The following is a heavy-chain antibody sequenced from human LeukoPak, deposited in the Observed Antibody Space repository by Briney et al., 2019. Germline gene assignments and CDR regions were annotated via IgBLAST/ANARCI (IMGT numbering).Heavy chain of an antibody. CDR3: ARAVGPRGQSWFDP. CDR1: GYTFTSYY. J-gene: IGHJ5*02. CDR2: VNPTDGRT. V-gene: IGHV1-46*03. Sequence: ASVKVSCKASGYTFTSYYMHWVRQAPGQGLEWMGVVNPTDGRTTYAQNLQGRVTMTRDTSTSTVYMELSSLKSDDTAVYYCARAVGPRGQSWFDPWGQGTLSPSPQ. D-gene: IGHD3-10*01.